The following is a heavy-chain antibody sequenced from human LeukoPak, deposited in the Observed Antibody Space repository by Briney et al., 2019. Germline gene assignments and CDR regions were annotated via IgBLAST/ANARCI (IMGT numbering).Heavy chain of an antibody. CDR2: IYYSGST. CDR1: GGSISSYY. CDR3: ATTYYYGSGRHPTVIDY. V-gene: IGHV4-59*12. Sequence: SETLSLTCTVSGGSISSYYWSWIRQPPGKGLEWIGYIYYSGSTNYNPSLKSRVTMSVDTSKNQFSLKLSSVTAADTAVYYCATTYYYGSGRHPTVIDYWGQGTLVTVSS. J-gene: IGHJ4*02. D-gene: IGHD3-10*01.